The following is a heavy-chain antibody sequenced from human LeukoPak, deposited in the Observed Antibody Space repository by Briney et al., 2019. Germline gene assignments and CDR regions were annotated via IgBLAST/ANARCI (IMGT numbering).Heavy chain of an antibody. Sequence: GGSLRLSCAPSGFTVSSNYMSWVRQPPGKGLERVSVIYSDDSTYYADSVKGRFTISRDNSKNTLFLQMNSLRAEDTAVYYCARETCSSTNCPDAFDTWGQGTMVTASS. CDR3: ARETCSSTNCPDAFDT. D-gene: IGHD2-2*01. V-gene: IGHV3-53*01. J-gene: IGHJ3*02. CDR2: IYSDDST. CDR1: GFTVSSNY.